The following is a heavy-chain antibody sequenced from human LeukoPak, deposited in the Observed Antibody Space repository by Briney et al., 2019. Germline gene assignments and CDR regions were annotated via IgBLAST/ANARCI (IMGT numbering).Heavy chain of an antibody. CDR1: GFTVSSNY. J-gene: IGHJ4*02. CDR2: IYSGGST. Sequence: PGGSLRLSCAASGFTVSSNYMSWVRQAPGKGLEWVSVIYSGGSTYYADSVKGRFIISRDNSKNTLYLQMNSLRAEDTAVYYCARTFYGNFDYWGQGTLVTVSS. CDR3: ARTFYGNFDY. D-gene: IGHD2/OR15-2a*01. V-gene: IGHV3-53*01.